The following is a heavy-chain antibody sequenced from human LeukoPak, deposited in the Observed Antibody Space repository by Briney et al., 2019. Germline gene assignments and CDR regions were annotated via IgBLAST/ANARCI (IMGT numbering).Heavy chain of an antibody. J-gene: IGHJ4*02. CDR1: GFTFSSSW. CDR2: IKTDGSTT. CDR3: ARDGERYFDWLLSLTFDY. Sequence: GGSLRLSCAVSGFTFSSSWMHWIRQAPGKGLVWVSHIKTDGSTTAYADSVKGRFTISRDNAKNTLYLQMNSLRAEDTGVYYCARDGERYFDWLLSLTFDYWGQGTLVTVSS. V-gene: IGHV3-74*01. D-gene: IGHD3-9*01.